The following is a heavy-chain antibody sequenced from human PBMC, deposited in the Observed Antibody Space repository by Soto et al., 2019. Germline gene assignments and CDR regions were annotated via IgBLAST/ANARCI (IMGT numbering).Heavy chain of an antibody. V-gene: IGHV3-23*01. CDR1: GFTFSSYA. CDR3: AKWHTYNYDSLAFSGFDC. J-gene: IGHJ4*02. Sequence: GGSLRLSCVASGFTFSSYAMTWVRQAPGKGLEWVSAISGGDGSPSYADSVKGRFTISGDNSKNTLYLHMNSLRADDTAAYYCAKWHTYNYDSLAFSGFDCWGQGXQVTVYS. D-gene: IGHD3-16*01. CDR2: ISGGDGSP.